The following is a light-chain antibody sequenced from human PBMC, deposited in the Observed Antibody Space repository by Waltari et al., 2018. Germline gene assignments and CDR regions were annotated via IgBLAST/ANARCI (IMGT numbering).Light chain of an antibody. J-gene: IGLJ2*01. V-gene: IGLV2-14*01. CDR3: SSYTFTSTPVV. Sequence: QSALTQPASVSGSPGQSITISCTGTSSDVGGYNFVSWYQQHPGKAPKLMIYAVSNRPSGLSNPFSGSKSGNTASLTISGLQAEDEADYYCSSYTFTSTPVVFGGGTKVTVL. CDR1: SSDVGGYNF. CDR2: AVS.